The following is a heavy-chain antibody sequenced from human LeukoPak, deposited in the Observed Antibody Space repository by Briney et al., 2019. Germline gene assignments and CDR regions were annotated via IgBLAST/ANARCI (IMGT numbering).Heavy chain of an antibody. CDR1: GFTFSNAW. CDR3: TTDGIGYCSSTSCYGPRPPNWFDP. Sequence: GGSLRLSCAASGFTFSNAWMSWVRQAPGKGLEWVGRIKSKTDGGTTDYAAPVKGRFTISRDDSKNTLYLQMNSLKTEDTAVYYCTTDGIGYCSSTSCYGPRPPNWFDPWGQGTLVTVSS. CDR2: IKSKTDGGTT. D-gene: IGHD2-2*01. J-gene: IGHJ5*02. V-gene: IGHV3-15*01.